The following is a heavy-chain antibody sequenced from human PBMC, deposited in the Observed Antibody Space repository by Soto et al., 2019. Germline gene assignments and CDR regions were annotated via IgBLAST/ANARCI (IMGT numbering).Heavy chain of an antibody. D-gene: IGHD4-17*01. CDR3: ATYRLPDAFDL. Sequence: QVQLVHSGAEVKKPGASVKVSCKASGYTFTSYDINWVRQATGQVLDRMGWMNPNSSNTNFARKFQGRVTITRDTSITSAYMELTILSSEDTAVYYCATYRLPDAFDLWGQGTMVTVSS. J-gene: IGHJ3*01. CDR1: GYTFTSYD. V-gene: IGHV1-8*01. CDR2: MNPNSSNT.